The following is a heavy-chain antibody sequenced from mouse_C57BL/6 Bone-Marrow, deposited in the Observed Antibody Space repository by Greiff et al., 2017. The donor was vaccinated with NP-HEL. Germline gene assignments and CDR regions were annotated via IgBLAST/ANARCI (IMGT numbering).Heavy chain of an antibody. Sequence: DVKLVESGGGLVQPGGSLKLSCAASGFTFSDYYMYWVRQTPEKRLEWVAYISNGGGSTYYPDTVKGRFTISRDNAKNTLYLQMSRLKSEDTAMYYCARHRGAGYFDYWGQGTTLTVSS. CDR2: ISNGGGST. D-gene: IGHD6-1*01. J-gene: IGHJ2*01. CDR3: ARHRGAGYFDY. CDR1: GFTFSDYY. V-gene: IGHV5-12*01.